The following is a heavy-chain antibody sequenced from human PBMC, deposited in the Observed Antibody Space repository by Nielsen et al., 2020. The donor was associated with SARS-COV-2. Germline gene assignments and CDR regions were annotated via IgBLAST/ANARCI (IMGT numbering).Heavy chain of an antibody. D-gene: IGHD2-2*03. CDR2: INFGIGNT. J-gene: IGHJ6*03. Sequence: WVRQAPGQRLEWLGSINFGIGNTGYSHKFRGRVAITRDTSARTVYMQLSSLRSEDTAVYYCARDGYCSSTSCYSEYYYYMDVWGKGTTVTVSS. CDR3: ARDGYCSSTSCYSEYYYYMDV. V-gene: IGHV1-3*01.